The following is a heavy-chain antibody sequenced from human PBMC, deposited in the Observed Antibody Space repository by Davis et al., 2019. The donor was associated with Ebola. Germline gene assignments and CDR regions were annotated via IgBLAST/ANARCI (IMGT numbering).Heavy chain of an antibody. J-gene: IGHJ6*02. Sequence: AASVTVSCKASGYTFTSYPIHWVRQAPGQRLEWMGWINNGNGHTKYSQKFLGRVSITRDTSARTVYMELSSLRSEDTAVYYCARDGGGWVWSGYFMDVWGQGTTVTVSS. D-gene: IGHD3-3*01. CDR1: GYTFTSYP. CDR2: INNGNGHT. V-gene: IGHV1-3*04. CDR3: ARDGGGWVWSGYFMDV.